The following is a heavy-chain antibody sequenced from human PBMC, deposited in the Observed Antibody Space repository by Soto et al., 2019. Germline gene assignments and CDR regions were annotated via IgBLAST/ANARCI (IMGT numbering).Heavy chain of an antibody. Sequence: SETLSLTCTVSGGSISTSSYYWGWIRQPPGKGLEWIGSIYYSGSTYYNPSLKSRVTISVDTSKNQFSLKLSSVTAADTAVYYCATIPATTILTDYWGQGTLVTVSS. CDR1: GGSISTSSYY. CDR2: IYYSGST. V-gene: IGHV4-39*01. J-gene: IGHJ4*02. D-gene: IGHD2-2*02. CDR3: ATIPATTILTDY.